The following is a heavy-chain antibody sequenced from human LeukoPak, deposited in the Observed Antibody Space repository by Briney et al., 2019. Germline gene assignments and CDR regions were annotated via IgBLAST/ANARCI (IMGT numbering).Heavy chain of an antibody. J-gene: IGHJ4*02. Sequence: ASVTVSFKTSAYTFTGYHIHWVRQAPGQGLEWMGWISAYNGNTNYAQKLQGRVTITTDTSTSTAYMELRSLRSDDTAVYYCARDPAYGSGSPIIDYWGQGTLVTVSS. CDR1: AYTFTGYH. V-gene: IGHV1-18*01. D-gene: IGHD3-10*01. CDR2: ISAYNGNT. CDR3: ARDPAYGSGSPIIDY.